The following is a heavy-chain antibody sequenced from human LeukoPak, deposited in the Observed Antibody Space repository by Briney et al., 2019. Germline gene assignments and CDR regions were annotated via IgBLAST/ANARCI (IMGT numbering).Heavy chain of an antibody. CDR3: ASRPGAYYFDY. Sequence: PGGPLRLSCAASGFTFSSYWMSWVRQAPGKGLEWVANIKQDGSEKYYVDSVKGRFTISRDNAKNSLYLQMNSLRAEDTAVYYCASRPGAYYFDYWGQGTLVTVSS. J-gene: IGHJ4*02. V-gene: IGHV3-7*01. D-gene: IGHD3-10*01. CDR1: GFTFSSYW. CDR2: IKQDGSEK.